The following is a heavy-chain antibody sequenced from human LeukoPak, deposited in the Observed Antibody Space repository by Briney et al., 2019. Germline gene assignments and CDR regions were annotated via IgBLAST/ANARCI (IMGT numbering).Heavy chain of an antibody. D-gene: IGHD3-22*01. CDR1: GFTFSSYG. V-gene: IGHV3-30*02. J-gene: IGHJ4*02. CDR3: AKDDYYDTSGYRD. CDR2: IRYDGSNK. Sequence: GGSLRLSCAASGFTFSSYGMHWVRQAPGKGLEWVAFIRYDGSNKYYADFVKGRFTISRDNSKNTLYLQMNSLRAEDTAVYYCAKDDYYDTSGYRDWGQGTLVTVSS.